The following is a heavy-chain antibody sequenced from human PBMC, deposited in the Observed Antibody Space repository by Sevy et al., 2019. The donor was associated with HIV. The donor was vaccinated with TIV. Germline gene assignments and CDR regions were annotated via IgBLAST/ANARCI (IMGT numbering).Heavy chain of an antibody. V-gene: IGHV3-11*01. CDR1: GFTFSDYY. J-gene: IGHJ5*02. Sequence: GGSLRLSCAASGFTFSDYYMSWIRQAPGKGLEWVSYISSSGSTIYYADSVKGRFTISRDNAKNSLYLQMNSLRAEDTAVYYCERDSGRCSSSWYVGKYNWFDPWGQRTLVTVSS. D-gene: IGHD6-13*01. CDR2: ISSSGSTI. CDR3: ERDSGRCSSSWYVGKYNWFDP.